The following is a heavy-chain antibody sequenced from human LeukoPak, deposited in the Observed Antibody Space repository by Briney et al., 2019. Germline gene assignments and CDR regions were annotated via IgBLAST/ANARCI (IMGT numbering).Heavy chain of an antibody. CDR2: INPNSGGT. CDR1: GYTFTGYY. D-gene: IGHD4-23*01. J-gene: IGHJ3*01. V-gene: IGHV1-2*02. Sequence: GASVKVSCKASGYTFTGYYMHWVRQAPGQGLEWMGWINPNSGGTNYAQKFQGRVTMTRDTSTTTLYMELSSLRSEDTAVYYCARDMSTRVTPISYAFDVWGQGTMVTVSS. CDR3: ARDMSTRVTPISYAFDV.